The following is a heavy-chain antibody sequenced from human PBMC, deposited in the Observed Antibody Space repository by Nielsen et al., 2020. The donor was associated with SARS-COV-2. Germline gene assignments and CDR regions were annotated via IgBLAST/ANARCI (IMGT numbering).Heavy chain of an antibody. CDR2: INSDGSST. CDR1: GFTFSSYW. CDR3: AKTGDYFVVVPAATLDV. V-gene: IGHV3-74*01. J-gene: IGHJ6*02. D-gene: IGHD2-2*01. Sequence: GGSLRLSCAASGFTFSSYWMHWVRQAPGKGLVWVSRINSDGSSTSYADSVKGRFTISRDNAKNTLYLQMNSLRAEDTAVYYCAKTGDYFVVVPAATLDVWGQGTTVTVSS.